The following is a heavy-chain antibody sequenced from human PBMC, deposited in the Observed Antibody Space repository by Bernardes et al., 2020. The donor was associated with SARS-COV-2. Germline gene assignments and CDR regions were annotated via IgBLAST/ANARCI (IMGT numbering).Heavy chain of an antibody. CDR1: GFSLSTSGMC. CDR3: ARTSYDYVWGRMAFDI. V-gene: IGHV2-70*11. Sequence: SVPTLVKPTQTLTLTCTFSGFSLSTSGMCVSWIRQPPGKALEWLARIDWDDDKYYSTSLKTRLTISKDTSKNQVVLTMTNMDPVDTATYYCARTSYDYVWGRMAFDIWGQGTMVTVSS. CDR2: IDWDDDK. D-gene: IGHD3-16*01. J-gene: IGHJ3*02.